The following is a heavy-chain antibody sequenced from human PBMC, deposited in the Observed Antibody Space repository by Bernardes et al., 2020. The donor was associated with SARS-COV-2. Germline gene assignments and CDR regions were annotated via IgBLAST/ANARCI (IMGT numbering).Heavy chain of an antibody. CDR1: GGSISSSSYY. J-gene: IGHJ4*02. CDR3: ATKQGTAMVTSFDY. CDR2: IYYSGST. Sequence: SETLSLTCTVSGGSISSSSYYWGWIRQPPGKGLEWIGSIYYSGSTYYNPSLKSRVTISVDTSKNQFSLKLSSVTAADTAVYYCATKQGTAMVTSFDYWGQGTLVTVSS. D-gene: IGHD5-18*01. V-gene: IGHV4-39*01.